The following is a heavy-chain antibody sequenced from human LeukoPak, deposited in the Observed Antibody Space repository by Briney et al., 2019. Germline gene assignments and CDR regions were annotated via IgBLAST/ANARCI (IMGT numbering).Heavy chain of an antibody. D-gene: IGHD4-17*01. J-gene: IGHJ5*02. CDR3: ARGNLDYGDYNWFDP. Sequence: AASVKVSCKASVGTFSSYAISWVRQAPGQGLEWMGGIIPIFGTANYAQKFQGRVTITADESTSTAYMELSSLRSEDTAVYYCARGNLDYGDYNWFDPWGQGTLVTVSS. V-gene: IGHV1-69*13. CDR2: IIPIFGTA. CDR1: VGTFSSYA.